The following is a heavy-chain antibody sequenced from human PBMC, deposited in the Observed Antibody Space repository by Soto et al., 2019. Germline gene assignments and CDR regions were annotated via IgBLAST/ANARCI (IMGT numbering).Heavy chain of an antibody. CDR1: GASITSGSYS. V-gene: IGHV4-30-2*01. J-gene: IGHJ4*02. CDR3: ARGRLRWSPRVFGLDY. D-gene: IGHD4-17*01. Sequence: TLSLTWTVSGASITSGSYSWSWIRQAPGKGLEWIGNIHVTGYTAFSPSLKRRVTMSVDTSKNQFSLNVNSVTAADTAVYFCARGRLRWSPRVFGLDYWGQGTLVTASS. CDR2: IHVTGYT.